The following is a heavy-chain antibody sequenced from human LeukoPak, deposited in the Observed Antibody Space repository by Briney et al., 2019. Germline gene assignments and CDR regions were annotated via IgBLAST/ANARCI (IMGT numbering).Heavy chain of an antibody. J-gene: IGHJ4*02. Sequence: SETLSLTCTVSGGSISSYYWSWIRQPPGKGLEWIGYIYYSGSTNYNPSLKSRVTISVDTSKNQFSLKLSSVTAADTAVYYRARALPYYGSGYPYYFDYWGQGTLVTVSS. CDR3: ARALPYYGSGYPYYFDY. CDR1: GGSISSYY. V-gene: IGHV4-59*01. D-gene: IGHD3-22*01. CDR2: IYYSGST.